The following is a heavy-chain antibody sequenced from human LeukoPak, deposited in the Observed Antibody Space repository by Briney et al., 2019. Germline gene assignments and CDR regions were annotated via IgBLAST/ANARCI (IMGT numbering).Heavy chain of an antibody. V-gene: IGHV3-48*01. CDR3: ARTSGIYREVFDI. CDR2: ISNSSSTI. Sequence: GGSLRLSCAASGFTFSSYSMNWVRQAPGKGLEWVSYISNSSSTIYYADSVKGRFTISRDNAKNSLYLQMNSLRAEDTAVYYCARTSGIYREVFDIWGQGTMVTVSS. CDR1: GFTFSSYS. J-gene: IGHJ3*02. D-gene: IGHD1-26*01.